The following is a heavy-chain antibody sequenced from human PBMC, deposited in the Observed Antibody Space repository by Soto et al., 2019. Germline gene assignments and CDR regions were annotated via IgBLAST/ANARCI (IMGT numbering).Heavy chain of an antibody. CDR3: ARTDRDFYGLDV. V-gene: IGHV3-13*05. J-gene: IGHJ6*02. CDR2: ISAAGDP. CDR1: GFTFRHYD. Sequence: EVQLVESGGGLVQPGGSLILSCEASGFTFRHYDMHWVRQGTGKGLEWVSGISAAGDPDYADSVEGRFTISRENAQHSFFLQMNSLIVGDTAVYYCARTDRDFYGLDVWGQGTKVIVSS.